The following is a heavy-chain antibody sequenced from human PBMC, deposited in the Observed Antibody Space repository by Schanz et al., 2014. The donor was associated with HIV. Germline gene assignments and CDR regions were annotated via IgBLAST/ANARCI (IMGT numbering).Heavy chain of an antibody. J-gene: IGHJ5*02. D-gene: IGHD6-6*01. Sequence: QVHLVQSGAEVKKPGASVKVSCKASGYTFSGYYIHWVRQAPGQGLEWMGWMNPNSGHTGYAQKFQGRVDMTRTTSISTAYMELRGLTSEDTAVYFCARARAKIEGRPVGNWFDPWGQGTLVTVSS. CDR3: ARARAKIEGRPVGNWFDP. CDR2: MNPNSGHT. V-gene: IGHV1-8*02. CDR1: GYTFSGYY.